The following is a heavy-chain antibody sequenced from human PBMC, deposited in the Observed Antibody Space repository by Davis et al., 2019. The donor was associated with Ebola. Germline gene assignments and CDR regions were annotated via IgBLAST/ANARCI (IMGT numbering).Heavy chain of an antibody. CDR1: GFTFSSYA. J-gene: IGHJ4*02. CDR3: AKSERRSNSGWATGFDY. V-gene: IGHV3-23*01. D-gene: IGHD6-19*01. Sequence: PGGSLRLSCAASGFTFSSYAMSWVRQAPGKGPEWVSAISGSGGSTYYADSVKGRFTISRDNSKNTLELQMNSLRAEDTAVYYCAKSERRSNSGWATGFDYWGQGTLVTVSS. CDR2: ISGSGGST.